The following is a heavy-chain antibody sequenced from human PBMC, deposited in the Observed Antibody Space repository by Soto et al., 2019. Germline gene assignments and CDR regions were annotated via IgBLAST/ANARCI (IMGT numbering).Heavy chain of an antibody. J-gene: IGHJ5*02. CDR3: ASLYNWNYGGNWFDP. V-gene: IGHV1-3*01. Sequence: ASVKVPCKASGYTFTSYAMHWVRQAPGQRLEWMGLINAGNGNTKYSQKFQGRVTITRDTSASTAYMELSSLRSEDTAVYYCASLYNWNYGGNWFDPWGQGTLVTVSS. CDR1: GYTFTSYA. CDR2: INAGNGNT. D-gene: IGHD1-7*01.